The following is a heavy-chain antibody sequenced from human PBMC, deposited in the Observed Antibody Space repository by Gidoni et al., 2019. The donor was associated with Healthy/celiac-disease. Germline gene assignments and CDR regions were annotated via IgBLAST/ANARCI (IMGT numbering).Heavy chain of an antibody. CDR1: GYTFTSYY. J-gene: IGHJ6*02. CDR2: INPSGGST. D-gene: IGHD6-6*01. Sequence: QVQLVQSGAEVKKPGASVKFSCKASGYTFTSYYMHWVRQAPGQGLEWMGIINPSGGSTSYAQKFQGRVTMTRDTSTSTVYMELSSLRSEDTAVYYCARLEAAPRPGTSNYYYGMDVWGQGTTVTVSS. CDR3: ARLEAAPRPGTSNYYYGMDV. V-gene: IGHV1-46*01.